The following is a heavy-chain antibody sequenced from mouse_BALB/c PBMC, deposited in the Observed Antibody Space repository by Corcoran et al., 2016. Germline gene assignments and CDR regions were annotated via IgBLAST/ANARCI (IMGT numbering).Heavy chain of an antibody. CDR3: ARWYSYFDV. D-gene: IGHD1-1*02. Sequence: EVQLQQSGAELVKPGASVKLSCTASGFNIKDTYMHWVKQRPEQGLEWIGRIDPANGNTKYDPKFQGKATITADTSSNTSYLQLSSLTSEDTSVYYCARWYSYFDVCGAGSTIPVSS. CDR1: GFNIKDTY. J-gene: IGHJ1*01. CDR2: IDPANGNT. V-gene: IGHV14-3*02.